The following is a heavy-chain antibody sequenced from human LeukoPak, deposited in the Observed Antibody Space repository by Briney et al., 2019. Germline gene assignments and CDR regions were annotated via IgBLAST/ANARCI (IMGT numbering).Heavy chain of an antibody. CDR3: ARVLAGHPGY. Sequence: WASVKVSCIASGYSFTSYDINWVRQATGQGLEWMGWMNTNSGNTGFAPKFQGRITLTTDTSTRTAYMELRSLRSDDTAVYYCARVLAGHPGYWGQGTLVTVSS. V-gene: IGHV1-8*01. CDR1: GYSFTSYD. D-gene: IGHD6-19*01. CDR2: MNTNSGNT. J-gene: IGHJ4*02.